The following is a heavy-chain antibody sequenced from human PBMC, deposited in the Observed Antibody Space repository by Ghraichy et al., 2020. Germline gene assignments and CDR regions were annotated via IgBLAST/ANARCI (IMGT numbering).Heavy chain of an antibody. Sequence: GGSLRLSCAASGFTFRSYSMNWVRQAPGKGLEWVSYISISSSTIYYADSVKGRFTISRDNAKNSLYLQMNSLRVEDTAVYYCARRYYYDSSGYYHWGQGTLVTVT. D-gene: IGHD3-22*01. CDR1: GFTFRSYS. CDR3: ARRYYYDSSGYYH. J-gene: IGHJ4*02. V-gene: IGHV3-48*01. CDR2: ISISSSTI.